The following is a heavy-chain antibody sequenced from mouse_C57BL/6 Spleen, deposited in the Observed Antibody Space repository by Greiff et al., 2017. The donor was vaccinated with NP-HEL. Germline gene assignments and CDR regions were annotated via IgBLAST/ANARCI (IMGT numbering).Heavy chain of an antibody. D-gene: IGHD4-1*01. V-gene: IGHV1-22*01. Sequence: EVKLMESGPELVKPGASVKMSCKASGYTFTDYNMHWVKQSHGKSLEWIGYINPNNGGTSYNQKFKGKATLTVNKSSSTAYMELRSLTSEDSAVYYCARSKTGTGFAYWGQGTLVTVSA. CDR1: GYTFTDYN. CDR3: ARSKTGTGFAY. J-gene: IGHJ3*01. CDR2: INPNNGGT.